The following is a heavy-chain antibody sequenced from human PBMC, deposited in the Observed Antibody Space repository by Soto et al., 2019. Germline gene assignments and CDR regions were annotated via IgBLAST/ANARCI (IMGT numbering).Heavy chain of an antibody. CDR3: ARANWNYLYYYYGMDV. CDR1: GYTLTELS. Sequence: ASVKVSCKVSGYTLTELSMHWVRQAPGKGLEWMGGFDPEDGETIYAQKFQGRVTMTEDTSTDTAYMELSSLRSEDAAVYYCARANWNYLYYYYGMDVWGQGTTVTVSS. V-gene: IGHV1-24*01. CDR2: FDPEDGET. D-gene: IGHD1-7*01. J-gene: IGHJ6*02.